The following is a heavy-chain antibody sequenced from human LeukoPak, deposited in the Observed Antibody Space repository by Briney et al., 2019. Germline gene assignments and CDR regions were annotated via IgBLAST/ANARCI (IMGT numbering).Heavy chain of an antibody. CDR1: GYTFTSYG. V-gene: IGHV1-18*01. J-gene: IGHJ4*02. CDR2: ISTYDDNI. CDR3: ARETYSNILTGTDY. D-gene: IGHD3-9*01. Sequence: ASVKVSCKASGYTFTSYGISWVRQAPGQGLEWMGWISTYDDNIKSAQSLQGRLTLTIDTSTSTAYMELRSLTSDDTAVYYCARETYSNILTGTDYWGPGTPVTVSS.